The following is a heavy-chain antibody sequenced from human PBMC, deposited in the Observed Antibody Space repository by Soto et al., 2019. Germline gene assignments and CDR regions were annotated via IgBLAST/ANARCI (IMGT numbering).Heavy chain of an antibody. CDR1: GYTFTSYD. V-gene: IGHV1-8*01. CDR2: MNPNSGNT. Sequence: QVQLVQSGAEVKKPGASVKVSCKASGYTFTSYDINWVRQATGQGLEGMGWMNPNSGNTGYAQKFQGRVTMTRNTSISTAYMELSSLRSEDTAVYYCARGLSSSWYDYYYYMDVWGKGTTVTVSS. J-gene: IGHJ6*03. CDR3: ARGLSSSWYDYYYYMDV. D-gene: IGHD6-13*01.